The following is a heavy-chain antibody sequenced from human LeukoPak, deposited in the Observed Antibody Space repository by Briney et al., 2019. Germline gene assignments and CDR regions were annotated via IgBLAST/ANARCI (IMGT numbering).Heavy chain of an antibody. Sequence: KSSETLSLTCTVSGGAISFYYWSWIRQPPGKGLDWIAYMYYSGSTNYNPSLKSRVTISVDISKNQFSLKLSSVTAADTAVYYCARGGSIVGATPHGTFDIWGQGTMVTVSS. CDR1: GGAISFYY. J-gene: IGHJ3*02. V-gene: IGHV4-59*01. CDR2: MYYSGST. D-gene: IGHD1-26*01. CDR3: ARGGSIVGATPHGTFDI.